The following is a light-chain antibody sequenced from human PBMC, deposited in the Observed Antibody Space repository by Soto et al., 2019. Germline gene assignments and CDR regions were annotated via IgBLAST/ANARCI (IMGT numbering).Light chain of an antibody. CDR3: QQRATWPPFT. CDR2: DAS. CDR1: QNVRTY. V-gene: IGKV3-11*01. Sequence: EMVLTQSPATLSLSPGDRATLSCRASQNVRTYLGWYQQKPGEAPRLLIYDASNRATGIPARFSGSGSGTDFTLPISSLEPEDFADYYCQQRATWPPFTFGPGTKVDLK. J-gene: IGKJ3*01.